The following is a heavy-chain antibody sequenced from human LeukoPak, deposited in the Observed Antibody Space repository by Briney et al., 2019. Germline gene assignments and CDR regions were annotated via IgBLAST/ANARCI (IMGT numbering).Heavy chain of an antibody. D-gene: IGHD3-9*01. CDR2: IYSGGST. CDR1: GFTVSSNY. Sequence: GGSLRLSCAASGFTVSSNYMSWVRQAPGKGLEWVSVIYSGGSTYYADSVKGRFTISGDNSKNTLYLQMNSLRAEDTAVYYCARKNILTGYYTYYYYGMDVWGQGTTVTVSS. CDR3: ARKNILTGYYTYYYYGMDV. J-gene: IGHJ6*02. V-gene: IGHV3-53*01.